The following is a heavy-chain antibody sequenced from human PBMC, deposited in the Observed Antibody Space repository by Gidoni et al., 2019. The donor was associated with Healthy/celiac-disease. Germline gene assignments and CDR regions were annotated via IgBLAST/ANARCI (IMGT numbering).Heavy chain of an antibody. Sequence: QLQLQQSGPGLVMPSQTLSLTSSIPGDSASSHSAAWNWIRQSPSRGLEWLGRTYYRSKWYNDYAVSVKSRITINPDTSKNQFSLQLNSVTPEDTAVYYCARDSIAVAGTYDYWGQGTLVTVSS. CDR2: TYYRSKWYN. J-gene: IGHJ4*02. D-gene: IGHD6-19*01. CDR1: GDSASSHSAA. CDR3: ARDSIAVAGTYDY. V-gene: IGHV6-1*01.